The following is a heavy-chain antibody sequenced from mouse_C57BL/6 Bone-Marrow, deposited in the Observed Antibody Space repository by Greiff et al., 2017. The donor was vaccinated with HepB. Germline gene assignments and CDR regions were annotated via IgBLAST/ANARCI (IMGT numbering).Heavy chain of an antibody. CDR2: IWSDGST. CDR3: ARHDYGSSSVYAMDY. Sequence: VKLVESGPGLVAPSQSLSITCTVSGFSLTSYGVHWVRQPPGKGLEWLVVIWSDGSTTYNSAHKSSLSISKDNSKSQVFLKMNRLQTDDTAMYYCARHDYGSSSVYAMDYWGQGTSVTVSS. J-gene: IGHJ4*01. CDR1: GFSLTSYG. V-gene: IGHV2-6-1*01. D-gene: IGHD1-1*01.